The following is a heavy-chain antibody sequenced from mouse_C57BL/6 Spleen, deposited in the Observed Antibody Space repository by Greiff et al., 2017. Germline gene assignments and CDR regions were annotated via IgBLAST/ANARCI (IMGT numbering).Heavy chain of an antibody. CDR3: ARSYSGRFAY. Sequence: QVQLQQSGAELVRPGSSVKLSCKASGYTFTSYWMHWVKQSPIQGLEWIGNIDPSDSDTPYNQKFKDKATLTVDKSSSTAYMQLSSLTSADSAVXCCARSYSGRFAYWGQGTLVTVSA. CDR1: GYTFTSYW. V-gene: IGHV1-52*01. D-gene: IGHD4-1*01. J-gene: IGHJ3*01. CDR2: IDPSDSDT.